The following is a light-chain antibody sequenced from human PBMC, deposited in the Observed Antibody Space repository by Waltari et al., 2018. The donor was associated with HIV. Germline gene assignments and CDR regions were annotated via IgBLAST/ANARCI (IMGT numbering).Light chain of an antibody. CDR3: ATWDDSLSGWV. Sequence: SVLTQLPSACGTPGQGITISCSGIDSNIVTNSVYWYQQIPGTTPKLLIYRNNQRPSGVPDRFSGSKSGASASLAISGLRSEDEADYYCATWDDSLSGWVFGGGTKLTVL. CDR2: RNN. V-gene: IGLV1-47*01. J-gene: IGLJ3*02. CDR1: DSNIVTNS.